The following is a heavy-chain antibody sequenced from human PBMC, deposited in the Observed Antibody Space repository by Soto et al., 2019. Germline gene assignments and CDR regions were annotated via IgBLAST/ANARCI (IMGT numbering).Heavy chain of an antibody. J-gene: IGHJ4*02. CDR2: ISWNSGSI. CDR1: GFTFDYYA. D-gene: IGHD1-26*01. V-gene: IGHV3-9*01. Sequence: GGSRRLSWGASGFTFDYYAMHWGRDAPGKGLGWVSGISWNSGSIGYADSVKGRFTISRDNAKNSLYLQMNSLRAEDTALYYCAKDIGGSYTRYYFDYWGQGTLVTVSS. CDR3: AKDIGGSYTRYYFDY.